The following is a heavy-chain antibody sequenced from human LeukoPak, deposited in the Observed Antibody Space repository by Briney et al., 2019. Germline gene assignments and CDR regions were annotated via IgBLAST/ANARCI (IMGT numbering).Heavy chain of an antibody. D-gene: IGHD3-22*01. J-gene: IGHJ3*02. CDR3: AKWGYYYDSSGYNAFDI. CDR1: GFTFSSYG. Sequence: GGSLRLSCAASGFTFSSYGMHWVRQAPGKGLEWVAVIWYDGSNKYYADSVKGRFTISRDNSKNTLYLQMNSLRAEDTAVYYCAKWGYYYDSSGYNAFDIWGQGTMVTVSS. CDR2: IWYDGSNK. V-gene: IGHV3-33*06.